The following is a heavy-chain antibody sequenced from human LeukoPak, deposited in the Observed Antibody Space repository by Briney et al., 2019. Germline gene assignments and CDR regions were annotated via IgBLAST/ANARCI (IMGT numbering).Heavy chain of an antibody. D-gene: IGHD3-22*01. J-gene: IGHJ4*02. V-gene: IGHV4-4*07. CDR2: IYTSGST. CDR3: ARGGDSSGYYYSYGY. Sequence: SETLSLTCTVSGGSISSYYWSWIRQPAGKGLEWIGRIYTSGSTYYNPSLKSRVTISVDTSKNQFSLKLSSVTAADTAVYYCARGGDSSGYYYSYGYWGQGTLVTVSS. CDR1: GGSISSYY.